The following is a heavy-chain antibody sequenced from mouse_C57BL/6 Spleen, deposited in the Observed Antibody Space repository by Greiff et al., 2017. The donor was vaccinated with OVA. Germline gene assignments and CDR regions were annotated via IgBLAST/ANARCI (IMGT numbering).Heavy chain of an antibody. D-gene: IGHD1-1*01. Sequence: EVNVVESGGGLVQPQGSLKLSCAASGFSFNTYAMNWVRQAPGKGLEWVARIRSKSNNYATYYADSVKDRFTISRDDSESMLYLQMNNLKTEDTAMYYCVRTSSYWYFDVWGTGTTVTVSS. CDR1: GFSFNTYA. CDR3: VRTSSYWYFDV. CDR2: IRSKSNNYAT. V-gene: IGHV10-1*01. J-gene: IGHJ1*03.